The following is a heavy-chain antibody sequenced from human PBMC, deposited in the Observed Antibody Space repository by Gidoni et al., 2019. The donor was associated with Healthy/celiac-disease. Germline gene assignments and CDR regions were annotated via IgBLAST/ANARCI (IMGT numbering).Heavy chain of an antibody. CDR2: ISGSGGST. J-gene: IGHJ4*02. CDR1: GLTFSSYA. CDR3: AKEGQWLGYDY. V-gene: IGHV3-23*01. Sequence: EVQLLESGGGLVQHGGSLRLPCAASGLTFSSYALSWVRQAPGKGLEWVSAISGSGGSTYYADSVKGRFTISRDNSKNTLYLQMNSLRAEDTAVYYCAKEGQWLGYDYWGQGTLVTVSS. D-gene: IGHD6-19*01.